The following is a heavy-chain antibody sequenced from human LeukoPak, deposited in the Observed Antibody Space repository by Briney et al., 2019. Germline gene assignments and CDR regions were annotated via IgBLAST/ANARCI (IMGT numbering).Heavy chain of an antibody. J-gene: IGHJ4*02. D-gene: IGHD3-3*01. V-gene: IGHV3-23*01. CDR2: ISGSGGST. Sequence: PGGSLRLSCAASGFTFSSYALSWVRQAPGKGLEWVSAISGSGGSTYYADSVKGWFTISRDNSKNTLYLQMNSLRAEDTAVYYCAKDETPNTGVVIISYFDYWGQGTLVTVSS. CDR1: GFTFSSYA. CDR3: AKDETPNTGVVIISYFDY.